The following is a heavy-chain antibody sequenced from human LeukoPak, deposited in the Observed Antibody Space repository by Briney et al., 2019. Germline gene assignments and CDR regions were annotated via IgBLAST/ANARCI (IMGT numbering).Heavy chain of an antibody. CDR3: ARTAYCGGDCYSDWFDP. J-gene: IGHJ5*02. CDR1: GYTFTSYD. CDR2: MNPNSGNT. D-gene: IGHD2-21*02. Sequence: ASVKVSFKASGYTFTSYDINWVRQATGQGLEWMGWMNPNSGNTGYAQKFQGRVTMTRNTSISTAYMELSSLRSEDTAVYYCARTAYCGGDCYSDWFDPWGQGTLVTVSS. V-gene: IGHV1-8*01.